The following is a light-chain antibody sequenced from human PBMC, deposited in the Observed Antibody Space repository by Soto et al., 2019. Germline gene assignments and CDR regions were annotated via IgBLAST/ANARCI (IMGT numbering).Light chain of an antibody. CDR2: DVN. J-gene: IGLJ1*01. V-gene: IGLV2-11*01. CDR1: DSNIGFYNF. Sequence: QSVLTQPRSVSGSPGQSVTISCTGTDSNIGFYNFVSWYQQHPDKAPHLVIYDVNKRPSGVPDRFSGSKSGKTASLTISGLQADDEADYYCCSYVGTYTYVFGTGTKVTVL. CDR3: CSYVGTYTYV.